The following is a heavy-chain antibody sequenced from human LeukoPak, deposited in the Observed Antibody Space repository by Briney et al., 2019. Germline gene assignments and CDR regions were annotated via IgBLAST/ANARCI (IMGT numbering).Heavy chain of an antibody. CDR1: GGSISSSSYY. CDR3: ARERSRNQHFFY. V-gene: IGHV4-39*02. J-gene: IGHJ4*02. CDR2: IYYSGST. D-gene: IGHD1-14*01. Sequence: SETLSLTCTVSGGSISSSSYYWGWIRQPPGKGLEWIGSIYYSGSTYYNPSLKSRATISVDTSKNQFSLKLSSVTAADTAVYYCARERSRNQHFFYWGQGTLVTVSS.